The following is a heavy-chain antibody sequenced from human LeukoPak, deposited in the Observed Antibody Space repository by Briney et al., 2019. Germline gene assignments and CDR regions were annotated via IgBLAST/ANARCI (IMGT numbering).Heavy chain of an antibody. D-gene: IGHD6-13*01. CDR1: GGSISSYY. CDR3: ARQGGYIAPLAF. Sequence: SETLSLTCTVSGGSISSYYWSWIRQPPGKGLEWIGYISYSGNTNYNPSLTSRVTISVDTSKNQFSLKLSSVTAADTAVYYGARQGGYIAPLAFWGQGTLVTVSS. CDR2: ISYSGNT. V-gene: IGHV4-59*08. J-gene: IGHJ4*02.